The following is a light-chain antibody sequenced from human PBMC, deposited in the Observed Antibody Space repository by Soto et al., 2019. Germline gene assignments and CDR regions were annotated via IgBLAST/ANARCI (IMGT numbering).Light chain of an antibody. CDR2: DND. CDR1: SSNIGNNY. V-gene: IGLV1-51*01. J-gene: IGLJ2*01. CDR3: GTWDTGLSAVV. Sequence: QSVLTQLPSVSAAPGQKVTISCSGSSSNIGNNYVSWYQQLPGTAPKLLIYDNDKRPSGIPDQFSGSKSGTSATLGITGLQTGDEADYYCGTWDTGLSAVVFGGGTKLTVL.